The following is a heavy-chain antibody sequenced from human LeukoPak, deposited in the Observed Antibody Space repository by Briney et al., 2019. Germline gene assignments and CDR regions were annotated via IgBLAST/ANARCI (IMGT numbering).Heavy chain of an antibody. D-gene: IGHD3-22*01. CDR1: GGSLNGYY. J-gene: IGHJ6*03. CDR2: IYYSGST. CDR3: AKAPPNHTVGYYGSTYYYFMDA. V-gene: IGHV4-59*01. Sequence: SETLSLTCTVSGGSLNGYYWSWIRQPPGKGLDWIGYIYYSGSTNYNPSLRSRVTISIDTSKNQFSLKLTSVTAADTAVYYCAKAPPNHTVGYYGSTYYYFMDAWGKGTTVTVSS.